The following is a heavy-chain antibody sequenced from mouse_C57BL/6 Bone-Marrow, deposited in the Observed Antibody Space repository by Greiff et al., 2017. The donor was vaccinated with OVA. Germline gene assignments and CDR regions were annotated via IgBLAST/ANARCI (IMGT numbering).Heavy chain of an antibody. J-gene: IGHJ1*03. CDR2: IDPENGDT. CDR3: TTLYFDV. Sequence: EVQLVESGAELVRPGASVKLSCTASGFNIKDDYMHWVKQRPEQGLEWIGWIDPENGDTEYASKFQGKATITADTSSNTAYLQLSSLTSEDTAVYYCTTLYFDVWGTGTTVTVSS. V-gene: IGHV14-4*01. CDR1: GFNIKDDY.